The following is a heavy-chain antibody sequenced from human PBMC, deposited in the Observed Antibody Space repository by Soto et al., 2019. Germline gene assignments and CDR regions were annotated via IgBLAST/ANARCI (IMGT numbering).Heavy chain of an antibody. Sequence: PVGSVRLSCSASGFTFTSYAMSWVRQAPGKGLEWVSGISGSGGDTKSADSVKGRFTISRDNFKNMLYLQMNSLRAEDTAVYYCAKHDFWTLYNTGLDSWGQGTLVTVSS. D-gene: IGHD3-3*01. V-gene: IGHV3-23*01. J-gene: IGHJ4*02. CDR1: GFTFTSYA. CDR3: AKHDFWTLYNTGLDS. CDR2: ISGSGGDT.